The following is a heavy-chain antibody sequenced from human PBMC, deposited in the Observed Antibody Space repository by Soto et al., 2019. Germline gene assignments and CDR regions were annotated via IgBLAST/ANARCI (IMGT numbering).Heavy chain of an antibody. CDR1: GFTFSSYA. CDR3: ARAPGPSNRRSLYSSSSPFDY. D-gene: IGHD6-6*01. J-gene: IGHJ4*02. CDR2: ISGSGGST. Sequence: PGGSLRLSCAASGFTFSSYAMSWVRQAPGKGLEWVSAISGSGGSTYYADSVKGRFTISRDNSKNTLYLQMNSLRAEDTAVYYCARAPGPSNRRSLYSSSSPFDYWGQGTLVTVSS. V-gene: IGHV3-23*01.